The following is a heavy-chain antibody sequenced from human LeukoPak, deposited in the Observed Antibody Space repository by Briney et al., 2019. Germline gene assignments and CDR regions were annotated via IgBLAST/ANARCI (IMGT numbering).Heavy chain of an antibody. CDR1: GGTFSSYA. Sequence: GASVKVSCKASGGTFSSYAISWVRQAPGQGLEWMGIIYPGDSDTRYSPSFQGQVTISADKSISTAYLQWSSLKASDTAMYYCARLGGVVVPGWGQGTLVTVSS. J-gene: IGHJ4*02. V-gene: IGHV5-51*01. CDR3: ARLGGVVVPG. D-gene: IGHD2-2*01. CDR2: IYPGDSDT.